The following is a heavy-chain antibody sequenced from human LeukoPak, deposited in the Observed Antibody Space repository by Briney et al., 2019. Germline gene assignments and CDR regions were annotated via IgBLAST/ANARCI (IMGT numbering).Heavy chain of an antibody. D-gene: IGHD6-19*01. CDR3: ASGVAYSSAWSPLFDS. CDR2: IYYTGRT. CDR1: GGPISSYY. Sequence: SETLSLTCTVSGGPISSYYWSWARQSPGEGLEWIGYIYYTGRTNYSPSLKSRVTISLDTSKNQFSLRLTSVTAADTAVFYCASGVAYSSAWSPLFDSWGQGTLVTVSS. V-gene: IGHV4-59*08. J-gene: IGHJ5*01.